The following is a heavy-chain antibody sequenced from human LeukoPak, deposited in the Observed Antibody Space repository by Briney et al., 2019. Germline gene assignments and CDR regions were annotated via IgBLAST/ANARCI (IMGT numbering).Heavy chain of an antibody. CDR3: LSAGFTGDDS. D-gene: IGHD6-13*01. Sequence: PGGSLRLSCAASGFTSSAYWMKWVRQAPGKGLEWVADITPDGNEKYYVDSVKGRFTISRDNAKNSLYLLMNGLRAEDTAVYYCLSAGFTGDDSWGQGTLVTVSS. CDR1: GFTSSAYW. J-gene: IGHJ4*02. V-gene: IGHV3-7*05. CDR2: ITPDGNEK.